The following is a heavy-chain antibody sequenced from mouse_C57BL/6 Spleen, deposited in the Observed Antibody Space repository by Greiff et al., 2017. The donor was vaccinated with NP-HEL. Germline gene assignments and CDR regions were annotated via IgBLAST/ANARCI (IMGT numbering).Heavy chain of an antibody. V-gene: IGHV1-61*01. D-gene: IGHD2-5*01. CDR2: IYPSDSET. Sequence: QVQLKQPGAELVRPGSSVKLSCKASGYTFTSYWMDWVKQRPGQGLEWIGNIYPSDSETHYNQKFKDKATLTVDKSSSTAYMQLSSLTSEDSAVYYCARSYSNYGRYFDYWGQGTTLTVSS. CDR1: GYTFTSYW. J-gene: IGHJ2*01. CDR3: ARSYSNYGRYFDY.